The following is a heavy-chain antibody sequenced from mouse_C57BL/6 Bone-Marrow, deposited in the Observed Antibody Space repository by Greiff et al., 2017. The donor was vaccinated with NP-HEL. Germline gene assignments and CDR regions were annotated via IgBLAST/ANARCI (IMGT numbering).Heavy chain of an antibody. Sequence: EVKLQESGPGLVKPSQSLSLTCSVTGYSITSGYYWNWIRQFPGNKLEWMGYISYDGSNNYNPSLKNRISITRDTSKNQFFLKLNSVTTEDTATYYCAKGGERTAWFAYWGQGTLVTVSA. CDR2: ISYDGSN. CDR3: AKGGERTAWFAY. CDR1: GYSITSGYY. J-gene: IGHJ3*01. V-gene: IGHV3-6*01.